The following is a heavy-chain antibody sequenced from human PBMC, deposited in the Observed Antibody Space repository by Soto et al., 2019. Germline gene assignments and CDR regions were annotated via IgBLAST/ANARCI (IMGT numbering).Heavy chain of an antibody. J-gene: IGHJ4*02. D-gene: IGHD5-12*01. Sequence: SETLSLTCTVSGGSVSSSSYYWTWIRQPPGKGLEWIGYIYYSGSTNYNPSLKSRVTISVDTSKNQFSLKLSSVTAADTAVYYCARLRDGYNFDYWGQGTLVTVSS. CDR3: ARLRDGYNFDY. CDR1: GGSVSSSSYY. CDR2: IYYSGST. V-gene: IGHV4-61*01.